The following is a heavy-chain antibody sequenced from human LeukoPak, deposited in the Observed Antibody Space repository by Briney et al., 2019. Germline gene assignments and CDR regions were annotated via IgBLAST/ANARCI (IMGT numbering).Heavy chain of an antibody. V-gene: IGHV4-38-2*01. CDR1: GYSITSGHY. Sequence: SETLSLTCAVSGYSITSGHYWGWIRQVPGKGLEWIGNSYHIGSTYYNPSLESRVTISLDSSENQFSLKVTSVTAADTAVYYCAKSVNPVYPFDVWGQGTMVIVSS. D-gene: IGHD5/OR15-5a*01. CDR2: SYHIGST. CDR3: AKSVNPVYPFDV. J-gene: IGHJ3*01.